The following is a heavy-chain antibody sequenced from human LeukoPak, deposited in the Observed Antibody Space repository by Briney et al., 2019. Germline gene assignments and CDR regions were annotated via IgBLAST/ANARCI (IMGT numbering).Heavy chain of an antibody. D-gene: IGHD6-19*01. Sequence: GASVKVSCKASGGTFSSYAISWVRQAPGQGLEWMGGIIPILGIANYAQKFQGRVTITADKSTSTAYMELSSLRSEDTAVYYCARVAVAVPPAQYYYGMDVWGQGTTVTVSS. CDR1: GGTFSSYA. V-gene: IGHV1-69*10. CDR3: ARVAVAVPPAQYYYGMDV. CDR2: IIPILGIA. J-gene: IGHJ6*02.